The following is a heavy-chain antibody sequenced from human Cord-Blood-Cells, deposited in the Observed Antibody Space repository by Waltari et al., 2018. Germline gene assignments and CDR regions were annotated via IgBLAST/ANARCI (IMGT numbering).Heavy chain of an antibody. CDR1: GGTSSSYA. Sequence: QVQLVQSGAEVKKPGSSVRVSCKASGGTSSSYAISWVRQAPGQGLEWMGGIIPIFGTANYAQKFQGRVTITADESTSTAYMELSSLRSEDTAVYYCARVSSSSALYYFDYWGQGTLVTVSS. V-gene: IGHV1-69*01. CDR2: IIPIFGTA. CDR3: ARVSSSSALYYFDY. D-gene: IGHD6-6*01. J-gene: IGHJ4*02.